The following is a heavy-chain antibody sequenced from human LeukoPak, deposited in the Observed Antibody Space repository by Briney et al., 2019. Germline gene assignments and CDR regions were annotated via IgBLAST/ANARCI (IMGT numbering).Heavy chain of an antibody. V-gene: IGHV4-30-2*01. Sequence: PSQTLSLTCTVSGGPISSGGYYWSWIRQPPGKGLEWIGYIYHSGSTYYNPSLKSRVTISVDRSKNQFSLKLSSVTAADTAVYYCARIKGQYQLPQYNWFDPWGQGTLVTVSS. CDR2: IYHSGST. CDR3: ARIKGQYQLPQYNWFDP. CDR1: GGPISSGGYY. D-gene: IGHD2-2*01. J-gene: IGHJ5*02.